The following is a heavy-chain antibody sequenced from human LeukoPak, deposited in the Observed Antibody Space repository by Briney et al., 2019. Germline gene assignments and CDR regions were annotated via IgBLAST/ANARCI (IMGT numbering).Heavy chain of an antibody. J-gene: IGHJ4*02. V-gene: IGHV3-23*01. Sequence: GGSLRLSCAASGFTFSSYAMSWVRQAPGKGLEWVSAISGSGGSTYYADSVKGRFTISRDNSKNTLYLQMNSLRAEDTAVYYCAKTRLRTVTTCLVLWGQGTLVTVSS. D-gene: IGHD4-17*01. CDR1: GFTFSSYA. CDR3: AKTRLRTVTTCLVL. CDR2: ISGSGGST.